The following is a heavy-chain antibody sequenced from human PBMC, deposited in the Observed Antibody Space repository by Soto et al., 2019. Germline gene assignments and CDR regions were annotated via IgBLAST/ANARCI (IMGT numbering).Heavy chain of an antibody. CDR2: VYYSGKT. Sequence: ETLSLTFNLSGGCMTSGDVYWSWIRQPPGQGLEWIRYVYYSGKTNYNPFIKSRVTLSLDKYKNQFSLKLNSVTAADTALYYWARDVIAPPNYFEPWGQGTLVTVSS. CDR1: GGCMTSGDVY. V-gene: IGHV4-61*08. J-gene: IGHJ5*02. D-gene: IGHD4-4*01. CDR3: ARDVIAPPNYFEP.